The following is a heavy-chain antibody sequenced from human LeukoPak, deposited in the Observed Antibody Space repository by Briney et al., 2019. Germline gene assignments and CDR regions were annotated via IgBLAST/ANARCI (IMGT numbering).Heavy chain of an antibody. Sequence: ASVKVSCKASGYTFTSYDINWVRQAPGQGLEWMGWISAYNGNRNYAQKLQGRVTMTTDTSTSTAYMELRSLRSDDTAVYYCARYYCSSTSCYEYAFDIWGQGTMVTVSS. D-gene: IGHD2-2*01. CDR3: ARYYCSSTSCYEYAFDI. V-gene: IGHV1-18*01. CDR2: ISAYNGNR. CDR1: GYTFTSYD. J-gene: IGHJ3*02.